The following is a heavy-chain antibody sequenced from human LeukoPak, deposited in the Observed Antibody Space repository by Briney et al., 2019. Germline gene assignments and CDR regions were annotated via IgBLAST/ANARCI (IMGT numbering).Heavy chain of an antibody. CDR3: ATDIPHHITMVRGALDAFDI. CDR2: ISAYNGNT. D-gene: IGHD3-10*01. Sequence: ASVKVSCKASGYTFTSYGISWERQAPGQGLEWMGWISAYNGNTNYAQKLQGRVTMTTDTSTSTAYMELRSLRSGDTAVYYCATDIPHHITMVRGALDAFDIWGQGTMVTVSS. V-gene: IGHV1-18*01. CDR1: GYTFTSYG. J-gene: IGHJ3*02.